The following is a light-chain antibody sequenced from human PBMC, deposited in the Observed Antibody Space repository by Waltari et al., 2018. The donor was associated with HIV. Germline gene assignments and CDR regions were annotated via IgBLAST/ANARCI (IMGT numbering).Light chain of an antibody. CDR3: SSVANSVTLSVL. V-gene: IGLV2-14*01. Sequence: QFALTQPASVSGSPGQSITIPCSGTSSDIGYYTYVSEYQQHPGKAPKLMIYEVSNRPSGISNRFSGSKSGNTASLTISALQAEDEADYFCSSVANSVTLSVLFGGGTKLTVL. CDR1: SSDIGYYTY. CDR2: EVS. J-gene: IGLJ3*02.